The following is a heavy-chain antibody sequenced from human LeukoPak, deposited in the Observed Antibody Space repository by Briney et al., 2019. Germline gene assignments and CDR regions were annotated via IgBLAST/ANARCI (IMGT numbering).Heavy chain of an antibody. Sequence: GGSLRLSCAASGFTFSSYSMNWVRQAPGKGLEWVSSISSSSSYIYYADSVKGRFTISRDNAKNSLYLQMNSLRAEDTAVYYCARGGGAVAVTLIDYWGQGTLVTVSS. CDR1: GFTFSSYS. J-gene: IGHJ4*02. D-gene: IGHD6-19*01. CDR2: ISSSSSYI. CDR3: ARGGGAVAVTLIDY. V-gene: IGHV3-21*01.